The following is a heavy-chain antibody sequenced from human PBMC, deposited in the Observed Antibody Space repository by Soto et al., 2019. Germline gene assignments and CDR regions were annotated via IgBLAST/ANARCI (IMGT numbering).Heavy chain of an antibody. J-gene: IGHJ6*02. CDR3: ARAMVRGVIIRSYHYGMDV. V-gene: IGHV3-11*01. CDR1: GFTFSDYY. D-gene: IGHD3-10*01. CDR2: ISSSGSTI. Sequence: LRLSCAASGFTFSDYYMSWIRQAPGKGLEWVSYISSSGSTIYYADSVKGRFTISRDNAKNSLYLQMNSLRAEDTAVYYCARAMVRGVIIRSYHYGMDVWGQGTTVTVSS.